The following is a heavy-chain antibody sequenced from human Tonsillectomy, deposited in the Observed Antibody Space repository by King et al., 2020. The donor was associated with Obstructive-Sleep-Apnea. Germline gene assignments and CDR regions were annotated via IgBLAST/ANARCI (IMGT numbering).Heavy chain of an antibody. CDR3: ARVGRYGDYFDY. CDR1: GYTFTSYD. CDR2: MNPNSGNT. J-gene: IGHJ4*02. V-gene: IGHV1-8*01. Sequence: QLVQSGAEVKKPGASVKVSCKASGYTFTSYDVNWVRQATGQGLEWMGWMNPNSGNTGYEQKFQGRVTMTRNTSISTAYMELSSLSSEDTAVYYCARVGRYGDYFDYWGQGTLVTVSS. D-gene: IGHD4-17*01.